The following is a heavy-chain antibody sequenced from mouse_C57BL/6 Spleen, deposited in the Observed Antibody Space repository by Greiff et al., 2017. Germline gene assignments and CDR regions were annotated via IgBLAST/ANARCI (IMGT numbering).Heavy chain of an antibody. CDR3: PRDGGSSPF. D-gene: IGHD1-1*01. Sequence: VQLQQSGAELVRPGASVTLSCKASGYTFTDYEMHWVKQTPVHGLEWIGAIDTETGGTAYNQKFKGKAILTADKSSSTAYMELRSLTSEDSAVYYCPRDGGSSPFWGQGTSVTVSS. CDR1: GYTFTDYE. V-gene: IGHV1-15*01. J-gene: IGHJ4*01. CDR2: IDTETGGT.